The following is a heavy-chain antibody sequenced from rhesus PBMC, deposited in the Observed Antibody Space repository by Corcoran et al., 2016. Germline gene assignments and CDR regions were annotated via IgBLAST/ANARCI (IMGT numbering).Heavy chain of an antibody. D-gene: IGHD3-9*01. V-gene: IGHV3-37*01. CDR2: ISGSSSST. CDR3: ARRGDDEDDYGYYF. CDR1: GFTFSDHY. J-gene: IGHJ4*01. Sequence: EVPLVESGGGLVQPGGSLSLSCAASGFTFSDHYMAWVRQAPGQGLAWVSSISGSSSSTYYPDSVKGRFTISRDNAKNTLYLQMNSPRAEDTAGYYCARRGDDEDDYGYYFWGQGVLVTVSS.